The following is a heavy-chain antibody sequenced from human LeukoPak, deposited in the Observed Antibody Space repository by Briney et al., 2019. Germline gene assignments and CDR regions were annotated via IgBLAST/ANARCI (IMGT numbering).Heavy chain of an antibody. J-gene: IGHJ4*02. Sequence: AASVKVSCKASGGTFSSYAISWVRQAPGQGLEWMGRIIPILGIANYAQKFQGRVTITADKSTSTAYMELSSLRSEDTAVYYCARAYDFWSPKDYWGQGTLVTVSS. D-gene: IGHD3-3*01. V-gene: IGHV1-69*04. CDR3: ARAYDFWSPKDY. CDR1: GGTFSSYA. CDR2: IIPILGIA.